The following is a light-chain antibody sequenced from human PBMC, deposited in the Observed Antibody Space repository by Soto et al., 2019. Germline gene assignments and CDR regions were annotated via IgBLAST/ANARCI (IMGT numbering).Light chain of an antibody. CDR2: SND. V-gene: IGLV1-44*01. Sequence: QSALTQPPSASGTPGQRVTISCSGSSSNIGSNTVNWYQQLPGTAPKLLISSNDQRPSGVPDRFSGSKSGTSASLAISGLQSEDEADYYCAAWDDSLDGVVFGRGTKLTVL. CDR3: AAWDDSLDGVV. CDR1: SSNIGSNT. J-gene: IGLJ2*01.